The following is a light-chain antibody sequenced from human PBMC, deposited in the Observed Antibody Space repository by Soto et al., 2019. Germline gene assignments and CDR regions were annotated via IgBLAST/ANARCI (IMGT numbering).Light chain of an antibody. CDR1: GSDIGASHF. CDR2: QVS. V-gene: IGLV2-14*01. Sequence: QSVLAQPPSASGSPGQSVTISCTGTGSDIGASHFLSWYQRLPGKAPKLLIYQVSNRPSGVSNRFSGSKSGNTASLTISGLQAEDEADYYCSSYTSSNTFYVFGTGTKVTVL. J-gene: IGLJ1*01. CDR3: SSYTSSNTFYV.